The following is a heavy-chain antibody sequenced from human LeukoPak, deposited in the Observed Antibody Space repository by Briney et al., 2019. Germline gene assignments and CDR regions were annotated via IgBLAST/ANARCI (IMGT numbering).Heavy chain of an antibody. CDR3: ARGTGTTAYFDY. CDR1: GFTFSDCY. CDR2: ISGSSGYT. J-gene: IGHJ4*02. Sequence: GGSLRLSCEASGFTFSDCYMSWVRQAPGKGLEWVSYISGSSGYTKYADSVKGRFTISRDNAKNSLYLQVNSLRAEDTAVYYCARGTGTTAYFDYWGQGTPVTVSS. D-gene: IGHD1-1*01. V-gene: IGHV3-11*06.